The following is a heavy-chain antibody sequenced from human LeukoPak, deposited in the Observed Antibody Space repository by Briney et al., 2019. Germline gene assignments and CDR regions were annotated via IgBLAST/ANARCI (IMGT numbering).Heavy chain of an antibody. D-gene: IGHD2-8*01. CDR3: ATDSTIVLMVYAEPVYAFDI. V-gene: IGHV1-24*01. CDR2: FDPEDGET. J-gene: IGHJ3*02. Sequence: ASVKVSCKVSGYTLTELSMHWVRQAPGKGLEWMGGFDPEDGETIYAQKFQGRVTMTEDTSTDTAYMELSSLRSEDTAVYYCATDSTIVLMVYAEPVYAFDIWGQGTMVTVSS. CDR1: GYTLTELS.